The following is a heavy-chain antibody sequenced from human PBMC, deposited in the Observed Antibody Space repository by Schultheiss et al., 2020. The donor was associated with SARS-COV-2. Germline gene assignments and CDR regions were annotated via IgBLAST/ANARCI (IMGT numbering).Heavy chain of an antibody. J-gene: IGHJ6*02. CDR2: MNPNSGNT. CDR1: GYTFTSYD. V-gene: IGHV1-8*01. D-gene: IGHD6-19*01. Sequence: ASVKVSCKASGYTFTSYDINWVRQATGQGLEWMGWMNPNSGNTGYAQKFQGRVTMTRNTSISTAYMELSSLRSEDTAVYYCARPLSDEGYSSGWYQGYYYYGMDVWGQGTTVTVSS. CDR3: ARPLSDEGYSSGWYQGYYYYGMDV.